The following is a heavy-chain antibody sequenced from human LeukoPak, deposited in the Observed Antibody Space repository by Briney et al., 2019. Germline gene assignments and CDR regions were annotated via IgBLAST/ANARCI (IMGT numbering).Heavy chain of an antibody. D-gene: IGHD5-18*01. J-gene: IGHJ4*02. V-gene: IGHV1-2*02. CDR3: ARGLYSYGHFDY. CDR1: GYTFTGYY. Sequence: GASVKVSCKASGYTFTGYYMHWVRQAPGQGLEWMGWINPNSGGTNYAQKFQGRVTITRETSISTAYRELGRLRSDDTAVYYCARGLYSYGHFDYWGEGTLVTVSS. CDR2: INPNSGGT.